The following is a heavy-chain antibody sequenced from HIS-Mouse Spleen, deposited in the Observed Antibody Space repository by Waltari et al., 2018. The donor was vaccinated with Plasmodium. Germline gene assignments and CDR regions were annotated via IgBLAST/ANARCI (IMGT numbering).Heavy chain of an antibody. V-gene: IGHV1-2*02. D-gene: IGHD6-13*01. CDR3: ARVLGYKAAAGTFVEYFQH. Sequence: QVQLVQSGAEGKKPGASVKVSCKASGYTFTGYYMHWVRPAPGQGLEWMGWINPNSGGTNDAQKFQGRVTMTRDTSISTAYMELSRLRSDDTAVYYCARVLGYKAAAGTFVEYFQHWGQGTLVTVSS. J-gene: IGHJ1*01. CDR2: INPNSGGT. CDR1: GYTFTGYY.